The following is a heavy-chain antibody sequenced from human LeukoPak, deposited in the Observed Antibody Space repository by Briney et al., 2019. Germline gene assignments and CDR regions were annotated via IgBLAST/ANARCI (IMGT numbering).Heavy chain of an antibody. CDR2: IYYSGST. CDR1: GGSISSYY. Sequence: SETLSLTCTVSGGSISSYYWSWIRQPPGKGLEWIGYIYYSGSTNYNPSLKSRVTISVDTSKNQFSLKLSSVTAADTAVYYCARGYFDWLPYYFDYWGQGTLVTVSS. J-gene: IGHJ4*02. CDR3: ARGYFDWLPYYFDY. V-gene: IGHV4-59*01. D-gene: IGHD3-9*01.